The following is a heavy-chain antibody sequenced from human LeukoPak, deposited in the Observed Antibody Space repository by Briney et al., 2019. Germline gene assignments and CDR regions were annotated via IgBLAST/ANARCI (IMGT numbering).Heavy chain of an antibody. V-gene: IGHV3-9*02. Sequence: SGGSLRLSCAVSGFTSDDHAMHWVRQASGKGLEWVAGIMWRSGSTGYGDSVKGRFTISRDNAKKSLYLQMNGLRVEDTAFYYCTKDLTRGGADVWGQGTTVTVSS. CDR3: TKDLTRGGADV. CDR2: IMWRSGST. J-gene: IGHJ6*02. D-gene: IGHD3-10*01. CDR1: GFTSDDHA.